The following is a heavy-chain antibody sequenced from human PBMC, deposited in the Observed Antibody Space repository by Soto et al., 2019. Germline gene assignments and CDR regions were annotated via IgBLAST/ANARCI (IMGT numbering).Heavy chain of an antibody. CDR3: AKDNVVVPAAGSFDY. J-gene: IGHJ4*02. V-gene: IGHV3-23*01. Sequence: GESLKISCAASGFTFSSYAMSWVRQAPGKGLEWVSAISGSGGSTYYADSVKGRFTISRDNSKNTLYLQMNSLRAEDTAVYYCAKDNVVVPAAGSFDYWGQGTLVTVSS. D-gene: IGHD2-2*01. CDR1: GFTFSSYA. CDR2: ISGSGGST.